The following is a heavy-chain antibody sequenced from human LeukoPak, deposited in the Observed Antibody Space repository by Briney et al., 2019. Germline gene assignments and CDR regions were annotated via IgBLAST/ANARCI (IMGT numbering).Heavy chain of an antibody. Sequence: ASVKVSCKASGYTFTGYYMHWVRQAPGQGLEWMGWINPNSGGTNYAQKFQGRVTMTGDTSISTAYMEVSRLRSDDTAVYYCARSPGDFDYWGQGTLVTVSS. V-gene: IGHV1-2*02. J-gene: IGHJ4*02. CDR2: INPNSGGT. CDR1: GYTFTGYY. D-gene: IGHD7-27*01. CDR3: ARSPGDFDY.